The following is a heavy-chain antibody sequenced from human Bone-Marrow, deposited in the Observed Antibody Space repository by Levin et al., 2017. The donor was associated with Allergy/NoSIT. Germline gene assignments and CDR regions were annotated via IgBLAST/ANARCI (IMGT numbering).Heavy chain of an antibody. CDR2: IYHGGST. V-gene: IGHV4-4*02. Sequence: PSETLSLTCAVSGGSISSSHWWNWVRQPPGKGLEWIGEIYHGGSTNYNPSLKSRVTISVDKSKSQFSLKLSSVTAADTAVYYCVTYRGGYYDSRGYYVEPHGFDIWGQGTMVTVSS. CDR3: VTYRGGYYDSRGYYVEPHGFDI. J-gene: IGHJ3*02. CDR1: GGSISSSHW. D-gene: IGHD3-22*01.